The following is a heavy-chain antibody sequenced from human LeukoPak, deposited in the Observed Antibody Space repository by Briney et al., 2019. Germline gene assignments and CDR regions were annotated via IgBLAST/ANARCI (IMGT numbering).Heavy chain of an antibody. V-gene: IGHV3-74*01. CDR1: GFTFSNHW. D-gene: IGHD2-21*02. J-gene: IGHJ4*02. CDR2: ISRTGSNT. Sequence: GGSLRLSCAASGFTFSNHWLHWVRQAPGKGLVWVSRISRTGSNTGYADSVRGRFTISRDNAKNTLYLQMNSLRVEDTAVYYCARAVVVTASDYWGQGTLVTVSS. CDR3: ARAVVVTASDY.